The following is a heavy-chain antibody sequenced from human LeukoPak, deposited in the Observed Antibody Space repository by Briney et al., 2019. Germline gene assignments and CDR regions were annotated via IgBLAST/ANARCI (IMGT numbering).Heavy chain of an antibody. CDR3: ARALGINNWFDP. J-gene: IGHJ5*02. D-gene: IGHD2/OR15-2a*01. V-gene: IGHV3-74*01. CDR1: GFTFSSYW. Sequence: GGSLRLSCAASGFTFSSYWMHWVRQAPGKGLAWVSRINSDGSSTSYADSVKGRFTISRDNSKNTLYLQMNSLRAEDTAVYYCARALGINNWFDPWGQGTLVTVSS. CDR2: INSDGSST.